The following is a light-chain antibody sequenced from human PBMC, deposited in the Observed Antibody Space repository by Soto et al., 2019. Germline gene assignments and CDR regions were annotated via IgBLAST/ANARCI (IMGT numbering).Light chain of an antibody. CDR3: SSYAGSNNVV. Sequence: QSVLTQPPSASGTPGQRVTISCSGSSSNIGSNTVNWYQQLPGTAPKHLIFSNNQRPSGVPDRFSGSKSGTSASLAISGLQPEDEADYYCSSYAGSNNVVFGGGTKLTVL. V-gene: IGLV1-44*01. CDR1: SSNIGSNT. CDR2: SNN. J-gene: IGLJ2*01.